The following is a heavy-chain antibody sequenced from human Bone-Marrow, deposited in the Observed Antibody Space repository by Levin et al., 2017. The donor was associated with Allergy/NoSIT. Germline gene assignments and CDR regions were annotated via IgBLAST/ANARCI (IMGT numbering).Heavy chain of an antibody. D-gene: IGHD3-10*01. J-gene: IGHJ4*02. CDR2: VDQDGSRI. CDR3: ARESRGTSTSN. Sequence: LTCAASGFTLRSYWMTWFRQGPGKGLEWVATVDQDGSRIFYVDSVEGRFTVSRDNAENSLYLQMNSLKGEDTAVYYCARESRGTSTSNWGQGTLVTVSS. CDR1: GFTLRSYW. V-gene: IGHV3-7*01.